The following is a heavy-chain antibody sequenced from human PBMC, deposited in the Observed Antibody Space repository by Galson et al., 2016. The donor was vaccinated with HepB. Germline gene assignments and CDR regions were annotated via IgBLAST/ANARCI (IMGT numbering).Heavy chain of an antibody. D-gene: IGHD3-10*01. J-gene: IGHJ4*02. V-gene: IGHV3-64*04. CDR1: GFIFSDCV. CDR2: ISGDGHTT. Sequence: SLRLSCAASGFIFSDCVMHWVRQAPGKGLEYLSAISGDGHTTYYADSVRGRFTISRDNAKNSVYLQMNSLRDEDTAVYYCARGYASGNFYQWGQGTLVTVSS. CDR3: ARGYASGNFYQ.